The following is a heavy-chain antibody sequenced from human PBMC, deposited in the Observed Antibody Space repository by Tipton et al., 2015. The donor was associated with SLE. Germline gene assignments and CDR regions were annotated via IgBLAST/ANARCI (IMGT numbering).Heavy chain of an antibody. CDR3: ARDADYSKVLDY. V-gene: IGHV4-61*02. Sequence: TLSLTCTVSGGSIGSGSYYWSWIRQPAGKGLEWIGRIYTSGSTNYNPSLKSRVTISVDTSKNQFSLKLSSVTAADTAVYYCARDADYSKVLDYWGQGTLVTVSS. CDR2: IYTSGST. CDR1: GGSIGSGSYY. D-gene: IGHD4-11*01. J-gene: IGHJ4*02.